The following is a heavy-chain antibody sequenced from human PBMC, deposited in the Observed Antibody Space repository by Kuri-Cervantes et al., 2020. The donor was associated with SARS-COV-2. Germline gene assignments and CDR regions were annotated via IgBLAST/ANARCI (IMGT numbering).Heavy chain of an antibody. Sequence: KVSCKGSGYSFISYWIGWVRQMPGKGLEWMGIIFPGDSDTTYSPSFQGQVTISADKSISTAYLQWSSLKASDTAMYYCARRRDFWSGSPFDYWGQGTLVNVSS. CDR1: GYSFISYW. V-gene: IGHV5-51*01. D-gene: IGHD3-3*01. CDR3: ARRRDFWSGSPFDY. J-gene: IGHJ4*02. CDR2: IFPGDSDT.